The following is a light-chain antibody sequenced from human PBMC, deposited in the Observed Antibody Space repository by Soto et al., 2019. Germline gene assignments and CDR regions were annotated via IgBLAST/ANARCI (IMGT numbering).Light chain of an antibody. CDR2: GAS. J-gene: IGKJ2*01. CDR3: QQYGSSPYT. V-gene: IGKV3-20*01. CDR1: QSVSSSF. Sequence: ENVLTQSPGTLYLSPGERATISCRASQSVSSSFLAWLQQKPGQAPRLIIYGASSRGSGIPDRFSGSGSGTDFTLTISRLEPEDFAVYYCQQYGSSPYTFGQGTKLEIK.